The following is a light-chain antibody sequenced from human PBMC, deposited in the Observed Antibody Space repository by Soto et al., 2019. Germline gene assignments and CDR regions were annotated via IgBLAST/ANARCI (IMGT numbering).Light chain of an antibody. V-gene: IGKV1-8*01. CDR2: AAS. CDR1: QGISSY. Sequence: AIRMTQSPSSLSASTGDRVTITCRASQGISSYLAWYQQKPGKAPKLLIYAASTLQSGVPSRFSGSGSGTEFTLNISSLQPDDSAIYYCQHYNTYSKTFGPGTKVDIK. J-gene: IGKJ3*01. CDR3: QHYNTYSKT.